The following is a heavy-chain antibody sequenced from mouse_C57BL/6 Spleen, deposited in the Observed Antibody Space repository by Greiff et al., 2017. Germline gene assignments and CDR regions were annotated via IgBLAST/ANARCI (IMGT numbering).Heavy chain of an antibody. Sequence: QVQLKQSGPELVKPGASVKISCKASGYAFSSSWMNWVKPRPGKGLEWIGRIYPGDGDTNYNGKFKGKATLTADKSSSTAYMQLSSLTSEDAAVYFCARSRDDYRYFDVWGTGTTVTVSS. CDR2: IYPGDGDT. V-gene: IGHV1-82*01. CDR1: GYAFSSSW. J-gene: IGHJ1*03. D-gene: IGHD3-3*01. CDR3: ARSRDDYRYFDV.